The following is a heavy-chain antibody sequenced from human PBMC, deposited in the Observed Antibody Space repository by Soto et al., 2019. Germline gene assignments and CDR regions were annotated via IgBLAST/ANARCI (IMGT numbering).Heavy chain of an antibody. CDR2: IIPIFGTA. D-gene: IGHD5-12*01. CDR1: GGTFSSYA. V-gene: IGHV1-69*12. Sequence: QVQLVQSGAEVKKPGSSVKVSCKASGGTFSSYAISWVRQAPGQGLEWMGGIIPIFGTANYAQKFQGRVTITEDEATSRAYMDRSSLGSKDTAVYYRPRGERWLHPRPGSYFDYWGQGSLDIV. J-gene: IGHJ4*02. CDR3: PRGERWLHPRPGSYFDY.